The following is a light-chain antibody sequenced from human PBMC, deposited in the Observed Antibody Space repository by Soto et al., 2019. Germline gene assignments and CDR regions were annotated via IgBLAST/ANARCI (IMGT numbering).Light chain of an antibody. J-gene: IGLJ3*02. CDR2: SDN. CDR3: GGWDGTLNGPL. Sequence: QAVVTQPPSASGTPGQTVTISCSGGRYDIGRFSVNWYQQVPGTAPKLLIYSDNQRPAGVPERFSASKSGTSTSLAISGLQSDDEANYFCGGWDGTLNGPLFGGGTKLTVL. V-gene: IGLV1-44*01. CDR1: RYDIGRFS.